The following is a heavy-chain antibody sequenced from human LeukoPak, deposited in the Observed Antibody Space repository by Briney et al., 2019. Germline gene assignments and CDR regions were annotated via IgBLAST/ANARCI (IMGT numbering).Heavy chain of an antibody. V-gene: IGHV1-46*01. Sequence: ASVKVSCKASGYXFTTYGITWVRQAPGQGLEWMGIINPSGGSTSYAQKFQGRVTMTRDTSTSTVYMELSSLRSEDTAVYYCARAFGMWYFDLWGRGTLVTVSS. CDR1: GYXFTTYG. CDR3: ARAFGMWYFDL. CDR2: INPSGGST. D-gene: IGHD1-14*01. J-gene: IGHJ2*01.